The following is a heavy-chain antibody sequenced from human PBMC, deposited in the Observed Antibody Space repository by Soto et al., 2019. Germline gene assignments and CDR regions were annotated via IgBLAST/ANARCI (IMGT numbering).Heavy chain of an antibody. D-gene: IGHD3-9*01. CDR2: IIPVFGTA. CDR3: ARGRGTTSLTAFVY. CDR1: GGTFISYA. V-gene: IGHV1-69*06. J-gene: IGHJ4*02. Sequence: QVQLVQSGAEVKKPGSSVKLSCKVSGGTFISYAISWVRQAPGRGLEWMGGIIPVFGTANYTQQFQGRVSITADKSKRTAYMELSSLRSEDTALYYCARGRGTTSLTAFVYWGQGTLVTVSS.